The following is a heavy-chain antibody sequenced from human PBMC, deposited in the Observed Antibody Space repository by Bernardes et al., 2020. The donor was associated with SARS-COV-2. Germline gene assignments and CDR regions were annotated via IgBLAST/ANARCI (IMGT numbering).Heavy chain of an antibody. Sequence: GGSLRLSCAASGFTFSSYCMHWVRQAPGKGLVWVSRINSDGSSTSYADSVKGRFTISRDNAKNTLYLQMNSLRAEDTAVYYCARLLYYDFRRGSAGHWFDPWNQGPLVTVSS. CDR1: GFTFSSYC. D-gene: IGHD3-3*01. CDR2: INSDGSST. J-gene: IGHJ5*01. V-gene: IGHV3-74*01. CDR3: ARLLYYDFRRGSAGHWFDP.